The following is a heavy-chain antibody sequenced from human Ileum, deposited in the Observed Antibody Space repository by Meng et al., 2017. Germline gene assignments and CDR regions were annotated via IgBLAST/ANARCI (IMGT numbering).Heavy chain of an antibody. CDR1: GGSIESNNW. Sequence: QVQLHESGPGLVKPSETLSLTFAVSGGSIESNNWWTWIRQPPGQGLEWIGEVYHSGSTHYNPSLQSRVTISIDNSKNRFSLSLNSVTAADTAIYYCARADYVRYFDLWGRGTLVTVSS. J-gene: IGHJ2*01. D-gene: IGHD3-10*02. CDR3: ARADYVRYFDL. V-gene: IGHV4-4*02. CDR2: VYHSGST.